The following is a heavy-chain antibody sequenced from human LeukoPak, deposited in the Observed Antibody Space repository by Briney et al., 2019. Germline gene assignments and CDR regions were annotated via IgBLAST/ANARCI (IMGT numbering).Heavy chain of an antibody. CDR3: ARGDYGDYVEDYYYYMDV. D-gene: IGHD4-17*01. V-gene: IGHV3-23*01. CDR1: GFTLSSYA. J-gene: IGHJ6*03. Sequence: GGSLRLSCAASGFTLSSYAMSWVRQGPGKGLEWVSAISVSGNTYHADSVKGRFTISRDNAKNTLYLQMNSLRAEDTAVYYCARGDYGDYVEDYYYYMDVWGKGTTVTISS. CDR2: ISVSGNT.